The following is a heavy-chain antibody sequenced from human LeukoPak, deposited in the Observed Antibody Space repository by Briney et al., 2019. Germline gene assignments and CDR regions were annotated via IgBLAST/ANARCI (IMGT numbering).Heavy chain of an antibody. Sequence: SETLFLTCTVSGGSVSSGSYYWSWIRQPPGKGLEWIGYIYYSGSTNYNPSLKSRVTISVDTSKNQFSLKLSSVTAADTAVYYCARDFHYYDILTGYNRGYFDYWGQGTLVTVSS. CDR1: GGSVSSGSYY. D-gene: IGHD3-9*01. J-gene: IGHJ4*02. V-gene: IGHV4-61*01. CDR3: ARDFHYYDILTGYNRGYFDY. CDR2: IYYSGST.